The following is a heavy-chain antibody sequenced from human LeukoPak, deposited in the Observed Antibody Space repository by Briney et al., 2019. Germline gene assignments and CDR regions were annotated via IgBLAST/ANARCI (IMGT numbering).Heavy chain of an antibody. CDR1: GYTFTSYG. CDR3: ARDPTPISKVGIGGYYYYMDV. J-gene: IGHJ6*03. V-gene: IGHV1-18*01. CDR2: IGAYNGNT. D-gene: IGHD3-16*01. Sequence: GASVKVSCKTSGYTFTSYGISWVRQAPGQGLEWMGWIGAYNGNTNYAQKLQGRVTMTTDTSTSTAYMELRSLRSDDTAVYYCARDPTPISKVGIGGYYYYMDVWGKGTTVTVSS.